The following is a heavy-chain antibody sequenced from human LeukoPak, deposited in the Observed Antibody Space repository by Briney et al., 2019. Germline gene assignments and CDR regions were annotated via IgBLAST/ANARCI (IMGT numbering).Heavy chain of an antibody. V-gene: IGHV5-51*01. CDR1: GHNFTKYW. CDR2: IYAGDSDT. Sequence: GESLKISFKNYGHNFTKYWIGWVRQMPGKGLEWMGVIYAGDSDTRYSPSFQGQVTISVDESINTAYLQWSNLKASDTATYYCASTPGGTSGWSNWGQGTLVTVSS. J-gene: IGHJ4*02. D-gene: IGHD6-19*01. CDR3: ASTPGGTSGWSN.